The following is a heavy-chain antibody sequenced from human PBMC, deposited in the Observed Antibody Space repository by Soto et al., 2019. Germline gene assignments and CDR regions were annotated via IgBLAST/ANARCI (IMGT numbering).Heavy chain of an antibody. CDR1: GFTFSSYS. J-gene: IGHJ4*02. CDR2: ISGSGVST. Sequence: PGGSLRLSCAACGFTFSSYSISWVRQAPWKGLEWVSAISGSGVSTYYADSVKGRFTISRDNSKNTLYLQMNSLRAEETAVYYCAKDKFKGLDYCGQGTLVTLCS. CDR3: AKDKFKGLDY. V-gene: IGHV3-23*01.